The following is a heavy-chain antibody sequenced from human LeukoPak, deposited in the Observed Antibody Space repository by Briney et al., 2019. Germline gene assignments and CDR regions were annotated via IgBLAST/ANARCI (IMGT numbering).Heavy chain of an antibody. J-gene: IGHJ6*02. Sequence: ASVKVSCKASGYTFTSYGISWVRQAPGQGLEWMGWISAYNGNTNYAQKLQGRVTMTTDTSTSTAYMELRSLRSDDTAVYYCARVSRLDYYYYYGMDVWGQGTLVTVSS. D-gene: IGHD4-11*01. V-gene: IGHV1-18*01. CDR3: ARVSRLDYYYYYGMDV. CDR2: ISAYNGNT. CDR1: GYTFTSYG.